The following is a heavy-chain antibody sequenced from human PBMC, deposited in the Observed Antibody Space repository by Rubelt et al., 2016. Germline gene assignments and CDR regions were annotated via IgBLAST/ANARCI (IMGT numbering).Heavy chain of an antibody. Sequence: ASGFTYTYSTMTWVRQAPGKGLEWVSAISGNGGSTYYADSVRGRLTISRDNSRNTLSLQMNSLRAEDTAVYYCAKGHSNLDYWGQGTLVTVSS. CDR3: AKGHSNLDY. V-gene: IGHV3-23*01. CDR2: ISGNGGST. J-gene: IGHJ4*02. CDR1: GFTYTYST. D-gene: IGHD6-13*01.